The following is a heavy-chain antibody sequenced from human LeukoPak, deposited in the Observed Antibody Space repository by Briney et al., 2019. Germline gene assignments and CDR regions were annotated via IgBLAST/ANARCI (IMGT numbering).Heavy chain of an antibody. Sequence: GGSLRLSCAASGFTFSSYSMNWVRQAPGKGLEWVSSLSSSSSYIYYADSVKGRFTISRDNAKNSLYLQMNSLRAEDTAVYYCARDWIPTGDGLGYWGQGTLVTVSS. CDR3: ARDWIPTGDGLGY. V-gene: IGHV3-21*01. CDR1: GFTFSSYS. CDR2: LSSSSSYI. D-gene: IGHD7-27*01. J-gene: IGHJ4*02.